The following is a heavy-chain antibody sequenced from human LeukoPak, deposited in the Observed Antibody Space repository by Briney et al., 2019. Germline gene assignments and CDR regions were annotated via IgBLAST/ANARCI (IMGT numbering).Heavy chain of an antibody. CDR1: GFTFDDYA. Sequence: GGSLRLSCAASGFTFDDYAMHWVRQAPGKGLEWVSLISGNGGSTYYADSVKGRFTISRDNSKNSLYLQKNSQRTEDTALYYCAKDILPPGWDYFDYWGQGTLVTVSS. J-gene: IGHJ4*02. D-gene: IGHD2-15*01. V-gene: IGHV3-43*02. CDR3: AKDILPPGWDYFDY. CDR2: ISGNGGST.